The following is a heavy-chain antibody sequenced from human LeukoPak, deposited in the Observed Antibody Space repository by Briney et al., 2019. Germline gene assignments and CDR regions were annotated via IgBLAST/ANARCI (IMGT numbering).Heavy chain of an antibody. CDR1: VFTFRSYS. Sequence: GGSLRLSCAASVFTFRSYSINGLPQAPGKGLEGVSSISSSSSYIYYADSVKGRFTISRDNAKNSLYLQMNSLRAEDTAVYYCARDYSSSWYYFDYWGQGTLVTVSS. CDR2: ISSSSSYI. V-gene: IGHV3-21*01. J-gene: IGHJ4*02. D-gene: IGHD6-13*01. CDR3: ARDYSSSWYYFDY.